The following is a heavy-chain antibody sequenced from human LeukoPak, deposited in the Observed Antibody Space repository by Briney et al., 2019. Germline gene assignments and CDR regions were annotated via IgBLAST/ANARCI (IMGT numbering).Heavy chain of an antibody. D-gene: IGHD1-26*01. CDR3: ARATGTYWWFDS. CDR1: GYTFNRYG. CDR2: INPNSGDT. Sequence: GASVKVSCKAFGYTFNRYGVSWVRQAPGQGLEWMGWINPNSGDTNYAQKFQGWVTMTRDMSIGTAYMELSRLRSDDTAIYYCARATGTYWWFDSWGQGTLVTVSS. J-gene: IGHJ5*01. V-gene: IGHV1-2*04.